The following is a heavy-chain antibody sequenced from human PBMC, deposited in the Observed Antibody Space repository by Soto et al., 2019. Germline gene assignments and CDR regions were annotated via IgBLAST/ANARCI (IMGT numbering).Heavy chain of an antibody. D-gene: IGHD1-26*01. CDR1: GGSISSGDYF. J-gene: IGHJ4*02. CDR3: ARERGGFVGY. V-gene: IGHV4-30-4*01. Sequence: QVQLQESGPGLVKPSQTLSLTCTVSGGSISSGDYFWSWIRQPPGKGLEWIGYIFYSGSTYYNPSLKCRVTISVDTSKNQCSLNLNSVTAADKAVYWCARERGGFVGYWGQGTLVTVSS. CDR2: IFYSGST.